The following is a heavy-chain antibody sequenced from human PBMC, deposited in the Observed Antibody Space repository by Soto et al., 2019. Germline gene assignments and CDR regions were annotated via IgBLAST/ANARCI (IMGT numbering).Heavy chain of an antibody. CDR1: GGTFSSYA. Sequence: VKVSCKASGGTFSSYAISWVRQAPGQGLEWMGGIIPIFGTANYAQKFQGRVTITADESTSTAYMELSSLRSEDTAVYYCARRASYGGDYYYGMDVWGQGTTVTAP. D-gene: IGHD4-17*01. CDR3: ARRASYGGDYYYGMDV. CDR2: IIPIFGTA. J-gene: IGHJ6*02. V-gene: IGHV1-69*13.